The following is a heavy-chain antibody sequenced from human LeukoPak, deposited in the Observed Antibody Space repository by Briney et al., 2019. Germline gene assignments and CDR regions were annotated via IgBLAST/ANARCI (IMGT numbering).Heavy chain of an antibody. J-gene: IGHJ6*03. V-gene: IGHV4-59*08. Sequence: SETLSLTCTVSGGAISSYYWSWIRQPPGKGLEWIGYIYYSGSTNYNPSLKSRVTISVDTSKNQFSLKLSSVTAADTAVYYCARHFSFSYYYMDVWGKGTTVTVSS. CDR1: GGAISSYY. CDR2: IYYSGST. CDR3: ARHFSFSYYYMDV. D-gene: IGHD2/OR15-2a*01.